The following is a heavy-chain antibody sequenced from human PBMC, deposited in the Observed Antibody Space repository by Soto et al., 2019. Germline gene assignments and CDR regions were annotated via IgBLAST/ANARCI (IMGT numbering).Heavy chain of an antibody. CDR2: IYPATGDT. CDR1: GYIFIGSY. V-gene: IGHV1-2*02. J-gene: IGHJ4*02. CDR3: ARGHSE. Sequence: QVQLVQSGAEMKSPGSSVKGSCKATGYIFIGSYLPWIRQAPGQGPEWMGSIYPATGDTDYAQTYQGRVILTGDTAIGKAYMELKWLTFDDTGMYYCARGHSEWGQGTLVTVSS.